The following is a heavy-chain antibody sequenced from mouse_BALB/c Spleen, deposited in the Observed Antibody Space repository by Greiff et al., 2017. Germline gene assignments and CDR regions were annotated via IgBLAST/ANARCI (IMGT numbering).Heavy chain of an antibody. V-gene: IGHV5-6*01. CDR3: AENPRFDY. CDR1: GFTFSSYG. Sequence: EVQVVESGGDLVKPGGSLKLSCAASGFTFSSYGMSWVRQTPDKRLEWVATISSGGSYTYYPDSVKGRFTISRDNAKNTLYLQMSSLKSEDTAMYYCAENPRFDYWGQGTTLTVSS. CDR2: ISSGGSYT. J-gene: IGHJ2*01.